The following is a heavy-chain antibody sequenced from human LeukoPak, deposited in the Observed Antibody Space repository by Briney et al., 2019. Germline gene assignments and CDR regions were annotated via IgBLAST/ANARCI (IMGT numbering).Heavy chain of an antibody. Sequence: SETLSLTCTVSGGSISSYYWSWIRQPPGKGLEWIGYIYYSGSTNYNPSLKSRVTISVDTSKNQLSLQLRSVTAADTAVYYCARGKGYCSGGTCPYEYWGQGTLVTVSS. D-gene: IGHD2-15*01. J-gene: IGHJ4*02. CDR2: IYYSGST. V-gene: IGHV4-59*01. CDR3: ARGKGYCSGGTCPYEY. CDR1: GGSISSYY.